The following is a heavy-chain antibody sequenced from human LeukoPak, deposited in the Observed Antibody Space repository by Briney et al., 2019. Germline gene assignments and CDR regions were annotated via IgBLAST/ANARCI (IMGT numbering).Heavy chain of an antibody. CDR2: ISWNGGNI. CDR1: GFSFDDYG. J-gene: IGHJ4*02. D-gene: IGHD3-10*01. CDR3: AKEYGGY. V-gene: IGHV3-20*04. Sequence: PGGSLRLSCVASGFSFDDYGMFWVRHTPGKGLEWVSGISWNGGNIGYADSVKGRFTISRDNAKKSLYLQMNSLRAEDTAVYYCAKEYGGYWGQGTLVTVSS.